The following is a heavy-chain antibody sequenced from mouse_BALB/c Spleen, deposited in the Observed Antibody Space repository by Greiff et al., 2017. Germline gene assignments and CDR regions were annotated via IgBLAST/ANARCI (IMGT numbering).Heavy chain of an antibody. J-gene: IGHJ3*01. V-gene: IGHV1-87*01. Sequence: VKLMESGAELARPGASVKLSCKASGYTFTSYWMQWVKQRPGQGLEWIGAIYPGDGDTRYTQKFKGKATLTADKSSSTAYMQLSSLASEDSAVYYCASPFRYDFAYWGQGTLVTVSA. CDR1: GYTFTSYW. D-gene: IGHD2-14*01. CDR3: ASPFRYDFAY. CDR2: IYPGDGDT.